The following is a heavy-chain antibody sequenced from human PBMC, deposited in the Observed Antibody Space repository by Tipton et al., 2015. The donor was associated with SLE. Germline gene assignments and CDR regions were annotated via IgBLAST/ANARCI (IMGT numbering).Heavy chain of an antibody. J-gene: IGHJ3*02. D-gene: IGHD2-8*02. CDR3: AEEVANDPLRRQPWCALDI. CDR2: IPYDGSKK. CDR1: RVTLSSYG. Sequence: SLRLSCEVSRVTLSSYGMHCVRQAPGKGLEWLALIPYDGSKKYCADSVKGRLTISRDNSKSTVYLQMNSLRPEDTAIYRCAEEVANDPLRRQPWCALDIWGQGTMVTVSS. V-gene: IGHV3-30*19.